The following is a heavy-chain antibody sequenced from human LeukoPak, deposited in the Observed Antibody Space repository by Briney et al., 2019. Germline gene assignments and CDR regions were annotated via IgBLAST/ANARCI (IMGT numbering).Heavy chain of an antibody. CDR1: GGTFISYA. CDR3: ARDRKWSAAIFDAFDI. Sequence: SVKVSCKASGGTFISYAISWVRQAPGQGLEWMGRIIPIFGTANYAQKFQGRVTITTDESTSTAYMELSSLRSEDTAVYYCARDRKWSAAIFDAFDIWGQGTMVTVSS. J-gene: IGHJ3*02. CDR2: IIPIFGTA. D-gene: IGHD3-3*01. V-gene: IGHV1-69*05.